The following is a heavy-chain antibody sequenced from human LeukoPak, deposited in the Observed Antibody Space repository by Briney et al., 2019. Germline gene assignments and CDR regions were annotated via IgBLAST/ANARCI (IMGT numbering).Heavy chain of an antibody. CDR1: GGSISSGGYY. Sequence: SETLSLTCTVPGGSISSGGYYWSWIRQHPGKGLEWIGYIYYSGSTYYNPSLKSRVTISVDTSKNQFSLKLSSVTAADTAVYYCARDSSSINWFDPWGQGTLVTVSS. J-gene: IGHJ5*02. V-gene: IGHV4-31*03. D-gene: IGHD6-6*01. CDR2: IYYSGST. CDR3: ARDSSSINWFDP.